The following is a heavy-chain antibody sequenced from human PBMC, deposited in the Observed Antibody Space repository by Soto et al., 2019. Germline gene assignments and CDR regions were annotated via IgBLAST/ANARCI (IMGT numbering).Heavy chain of an antibody. D-gene: IGHD5-12*01. V-gene: IGHV3-23*01. J-gene: IGHJ4*02. CDR1: GFTFSSCA. CDR3: AKDERGYSGYDLYYFDY. CDR2: ISGSGGST. Sequence: EVQLLESGGGLVQPGGSLRLSCAASGFTFSSCAMSWVRQAPGKGLEWVSAISGSGGSTYYADSVKGRFTISRDNSKNTLYLQMNSLRAEDTAVYYCAKDERGYSGYDLYYFDYWGQGTLVTVSS.